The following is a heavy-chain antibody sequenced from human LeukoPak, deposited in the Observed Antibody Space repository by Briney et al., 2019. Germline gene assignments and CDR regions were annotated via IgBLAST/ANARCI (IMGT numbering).Heavy chain of an antibody. J-gene: IGHJ4*02. CDR2: ISSSGSTI. V-gene: IGHV3-48*03. D-gene: IGHD4-17*01. CDR1: GFTFSNYE. Sequence: GGSLRLSCAASGFTFSNYEMNWVRQAPGKGLEWISYISSSGSTIYYADSVKGRFTISRDNAKNSLYLQMNSLRDEDTAVYYCARDQDYAFDYWGQGTPVTVSS. CDR3: ARDQDYAFDY.